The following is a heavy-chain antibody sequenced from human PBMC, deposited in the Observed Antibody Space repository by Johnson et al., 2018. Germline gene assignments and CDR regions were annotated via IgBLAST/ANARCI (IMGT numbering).Heavy chain of an antibody. V-gene: IGHV4-39*01. CDR3: ARPDQSGTGAFDI. D-gene: IGHD1-1*01. CDR1: GGSISSSSYY. CDR2: IYYSGST. J-gene: IGHJ3*02. Sequence: QVQLQESGPGLVKPSETLSLTCTVSGGSISSSSYYWGWIRQPPGKGLEWLGSIYYSGSTYYNPSLKSRVTISVDTSKNQFSLKLSSVTAADPAVYYCARPDQSGTGAFDIWGQGTMVTVSS.